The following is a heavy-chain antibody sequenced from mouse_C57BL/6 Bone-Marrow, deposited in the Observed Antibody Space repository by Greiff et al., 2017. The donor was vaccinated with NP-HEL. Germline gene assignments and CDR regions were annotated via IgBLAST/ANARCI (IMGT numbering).Heavy chain of an antibody. Sequence: EVQRVESGGGLVQPGGSLKLSCAASGFTFSDYYMYWVRQTPEKRLEWVAYISNGGGSTYYPDTVKGRFTISRDNAKNTLYLQMSRLKSEDTAMYYCARHKPYDYDRGAMDYWGQGTSVTVSS. V-gene: IGHV5-12*01. CDR3: ARHKPYDYDRGAMDY. D-gene: IGHD2-4*01. CDR2: ISNGGGST. J-gene: IGHJ4*01. CDR1: GFTFSDYY.